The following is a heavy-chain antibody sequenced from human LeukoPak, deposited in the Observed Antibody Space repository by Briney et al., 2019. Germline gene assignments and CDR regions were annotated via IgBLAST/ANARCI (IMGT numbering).Heavy chain of an antibody. Sequence: GGSLRLSCAASGFTFSNYWMHWVRQAPGKGLVWVSRINSDGINTSYADSVKGRFTISRDNSKNTLYLQMNSLRAEDTAVYYCAIGYYDILTGYFYWGQGTLVTVSS. D-gene: IGHD3-9*01. CDR1: GFTFSNYW. CDR2: INSDGINT. V-gene: IGHV3-74*01. J-gene: IGHJ4*02. CDR3: AIGYYDILTGYFY.